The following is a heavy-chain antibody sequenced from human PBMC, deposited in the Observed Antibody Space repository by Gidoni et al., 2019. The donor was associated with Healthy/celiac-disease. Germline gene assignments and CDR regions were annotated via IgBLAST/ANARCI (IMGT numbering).Heavy chain of an antibody. CDR3: AKDELCIVGATGPRKLLLGYYGMDV. Sequence: EVQLLESGGGLVQPGGSLRLSCAASGFTFSSYAMSWVRQAPGKGLGWVSVISGSGGSTYYADSVKGRFTISRDNSKNTLYLQMNSLRAEDTAVYYCAKDELCIVGATGPRKLLLGYYGMDVWGQGTTVTVSS. V-gene: IGHV3-23*01. CDR2: ISGSGGST. CDR1: GFTFSSYA. J-gene: IGHJ6*02. D-gene: IGHD1-26*01.